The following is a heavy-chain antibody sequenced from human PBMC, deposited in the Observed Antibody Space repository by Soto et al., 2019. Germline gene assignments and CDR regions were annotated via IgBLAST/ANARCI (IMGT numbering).Heavy chain of an antibody. J-gene: IGHJ6*02. CDR1: GFTFSSYG. V-gene: IGHV3-33*01. CDR2: IWYDGSNK. D-gene: IGHD5-12*01. Sequence: HPGGSLRLSCAASGFTFSSYGMHWVRQAPGKGLEWVAVIWYDGSNKYYADSVKGRFTISRDNSKNTLYLQMNSLRAEDTAVYYCARGCDIVAYRQHGDYGMDVWGQGTTVTVSS. CDR3: ARGCDIVAYRQHGDYGMDV.